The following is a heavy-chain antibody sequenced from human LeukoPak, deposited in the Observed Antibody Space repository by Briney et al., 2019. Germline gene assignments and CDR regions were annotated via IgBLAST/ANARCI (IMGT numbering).Heavy chain of an antibody. V-gene: IGHV1-46*01. Sequence: ASVTVSCKASGYTFTSYYMHWVRQAPGQGLEWMGLINPNGGSTSYAQKFQGRVTMTRDTSPSTVYMELSSLRSEDTAVYYCARRRWVFDYWGQGTLVTVSS. CDR2: INPNGGST. CDR1: GYTFTSYY. J-gene: IGHJ4*02. D-gene: IGHD6-13*01. CDR3: ARRRWVFDY.